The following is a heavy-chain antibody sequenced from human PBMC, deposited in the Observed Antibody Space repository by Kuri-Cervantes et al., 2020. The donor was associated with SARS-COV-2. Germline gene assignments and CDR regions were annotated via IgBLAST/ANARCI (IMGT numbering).Heavy chain of an antibody. D-gene: IGHD3-9*01. CDR1: RFTFGDYA. V-gene: IGHV3-66*02. Sequence: GESLKISCAAPRFTFGDYAMHWVREVPGKGLEWVSVIYSGGSTYYADSVKGRFTISRDNSKNTLYLQMNSLRAEDTAVYYCARDGYFDWLFQGDYFDYWGQGTLVTVSS. CDR2: IYSGGST. CDR3: ARDGYFDWLFQGDYFDY. J-gene: IGHJ4*02.